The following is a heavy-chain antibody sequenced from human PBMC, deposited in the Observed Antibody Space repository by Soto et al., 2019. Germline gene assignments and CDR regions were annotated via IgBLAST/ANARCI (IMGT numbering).Heavy chain of an antibody. J-gene: IGHJ4*02. CDR2: ISYDGSNK. Sequence: GGSLRLSCAASGFTFSSYAMHWVRQAPGKGLEWVAVISYDGSNKYYADSVKGRFTISRDNSKNTLYLQMNSLRAEDTAVYYCARARTRYNWNDAATNWGQGTLVTVSS. CDR1: GFTFSSYA. D-gene: IGHD1-20*01. CDR3: ARARTRYNWNDAATN. V-gene: IGHV3-30-3*01.